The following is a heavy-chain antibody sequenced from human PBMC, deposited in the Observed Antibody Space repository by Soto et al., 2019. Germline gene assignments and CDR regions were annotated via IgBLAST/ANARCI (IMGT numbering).Heavy chain of an antibody. CDR1: GGSISSGGYY. CDR2: IYYSGST. J-gene: IGHJ1*01. Sequence: PSETLSLTCTVSGGSISSGGYYWSWIRQHPGKGLEWIGYIYYSGSTYYNPSLKSRVTISVDTSKNQFSLKLSSVTAADTAVYYCARDREGHCSGGSCPEYFQHWGQGTLVTVSS. D-gene: IGHD2-15*01. V-gene: IGHV4-31*03. CDR3: ARDREGHCSGGSCPEYFQH.